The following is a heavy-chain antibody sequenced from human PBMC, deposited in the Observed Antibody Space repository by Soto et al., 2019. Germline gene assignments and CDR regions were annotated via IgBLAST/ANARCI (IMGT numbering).Heavy chain of an antibody. Sequence: QLQLQESGPGLVKPSETLSLTCTVSGGSISSSSSYWGWIRQPPGKGLEWIGSIYYSGTPHYNPSLKSRVPISVDTSKTQFSLRLSSVTAADTAVYYCARRTTPVTTDAFDIWGQGTMVTVSS. J-gene: IGHJ3*02. CDR1: GGSISSSSSY. D-gene: IGHD4-17*01. CDR3: ARRTTPVTTDAFDI. V-gene: IGHV4-39*01. CDR2: IYYSGTP.